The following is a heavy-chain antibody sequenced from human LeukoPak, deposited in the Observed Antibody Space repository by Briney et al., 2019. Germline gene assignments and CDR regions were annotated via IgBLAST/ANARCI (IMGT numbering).Heavy chain of an antibody. Sequence: ASVKVSCKASGYTFTSYDINWVRQATGQGLEWMGWMNPNSGNTGYAQKFQGRVTMTRNTSISTAYMELSRLRSDDTAVYYCAREAGPYYDFWSGYYNGVYYYYGMDVWGQGTTVTVSS. V-gene: IGHV1-8*01. CDR3: AREAGPYYDFWSGYYNGVYYYYGMDV. D-gene: IGHD3-3*01. CDR2: MNPNSGNT. J-gene: IGHJ6*02. CDR1: GYTFTSYD.